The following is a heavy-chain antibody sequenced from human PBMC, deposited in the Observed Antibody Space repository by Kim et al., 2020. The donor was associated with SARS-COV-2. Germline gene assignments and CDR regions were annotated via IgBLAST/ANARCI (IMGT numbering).Heavy chain of an antibody. CDR2: IKSKTDGGTT. CDR3: TTVLQYITGTTRENIIVDY. V-gene: IGHV3-15*01. Sequence: GGSLRLSCAASGFTFSNAWMSWVRQAPGKGLEWVGRIKSKTDGGTTDYAAPVKGRFTISRDDSKNTLYLQMNSLKTEDTAVYYCTTVLQYITGTTRENIIVDYWGQGTLVTVSS. CDR1: GFTFSNAW. D-gene: IGHD1-7*01. J-gene: IGHJ4*02.